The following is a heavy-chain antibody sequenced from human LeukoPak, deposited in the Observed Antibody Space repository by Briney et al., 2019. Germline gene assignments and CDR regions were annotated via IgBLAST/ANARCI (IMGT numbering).Heavy chain of an antibody. CDR3: AREGRDYGSSSSSLYFDY. CDR2: SIPIFGTA. J-gene: IGHJ4*02. CDR1: GGTFSSYA. V-gene: IGHV1-69*13. Sequence: SVKVSCKASGGTFSSYAISWVRQAPGQGLEWMGGSIPIFGTANYAQKFQGRVTITADESTSTAYMELSSLRSEDTAVYYCAREGRDYGSSSSSLYFDYWGQGTLVTVSS. D-gene: IGHD6-6*01.